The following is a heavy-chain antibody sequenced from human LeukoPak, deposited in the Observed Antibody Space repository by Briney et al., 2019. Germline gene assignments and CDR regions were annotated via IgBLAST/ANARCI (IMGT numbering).Heavy chain of an antibody. CDR3: ARAKPNSSSWPPTIDY. CDR2: IYCSGST. D-gene: IGHD6-13*01. V-gene: IGHV4-59*08. CDR1: GGSISSYY. J-gene: IGHJ4*02. Sequence: SETLSLTCTVSGGSISSYYWSWIRQPPGKGLEWIGYIYCSGSTNYNPSLKSRVTISVDTSKNQFSLKLSSVTAADTAVYYCARAKPNSSSWPPTIDYWGQGTLVTVSS.